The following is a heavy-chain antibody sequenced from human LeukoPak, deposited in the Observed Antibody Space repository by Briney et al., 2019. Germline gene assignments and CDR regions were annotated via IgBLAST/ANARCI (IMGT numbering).Heavy chain of an antibody. CDR1: GFTFSSYA. CDR3: ARGDDGYDFGVNAFDI. V-gene: IGHV3-30-3*01. Sequence: GGSLRLSCAASGFTFSSYAMHWVRQAPGKGLEWVAVISYDGSNKYYADSVKGRFTISRDNSKNTLYLQMNSLRAEDTAVYYCARGDDGYDFGVNAFDIWGQGTVVTVSS. D-gene: IGHD3-3*01. CDR2: ISYDGSNK. J-gene: IGHJ3*02.